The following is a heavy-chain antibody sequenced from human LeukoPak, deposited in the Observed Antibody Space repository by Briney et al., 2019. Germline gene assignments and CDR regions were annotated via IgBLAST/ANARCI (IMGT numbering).Heavy chain of an antibody. V-gene: IGHV3-74*01. J-gene: IGHJ4*02. Sequence: PGGSLRLSRAASVFPFSNYWMHWVRQAPGKGLVWVSRVNSDGSTTNYADSVKGRFTISRDNAENTLYMRMNSLRPEDTAVYYCARGYYSSSRFDSWGQGTLVTVSS. CDR3: ARGYYSSSRFDS. CDR1: VFPFSNYW. CDR2: VNSDGSTT. D-gene: IGHD6-13*01.